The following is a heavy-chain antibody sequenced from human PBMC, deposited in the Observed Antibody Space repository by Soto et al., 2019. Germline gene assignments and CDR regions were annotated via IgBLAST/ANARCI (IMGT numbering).Heavy chain of an antibody. D-gene: IGHD3-3*01. CDR3: AAVPVLRFLKWLPAYFDY. CDR1: GYTFSTYT. V-gene: IGHV1-3*01. Sequence: ASVKVSCKASGYTFSTYTMYWVRQAPGQRLEWMGWTNSGNGNTKYSQHFQERVTLTRDMSTGTAYMELSSLRSEDTAVYYCAAVPVLRFLKWLPAYFDYWGQGTLVTVSS. J-gene: IGHJ4*02. CDR2: TNSGNGNT.